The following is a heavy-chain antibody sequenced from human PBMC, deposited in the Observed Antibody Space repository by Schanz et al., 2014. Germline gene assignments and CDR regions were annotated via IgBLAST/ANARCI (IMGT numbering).Heavy chain of an antibody. CDR2: IYYSGTT. CDR3: ARDPWVGEKDAFDF. D-gene: IGHD3-10*01. CDR1: GDSITHFY. V-gene: IGHV4-59*01. Sequence: QVRLQESGPGLVRPSETLSLTCTVSGDSITHFYWSWIRQSPGKGLEWIGSIYYSGTTNYSPSLNSRVTISLDMSKKSFSLNLSSVTTADAPVYYCARDPWVGEKDAFDFWGQGTMGIVSS. J-gene: IGHJ3*01.